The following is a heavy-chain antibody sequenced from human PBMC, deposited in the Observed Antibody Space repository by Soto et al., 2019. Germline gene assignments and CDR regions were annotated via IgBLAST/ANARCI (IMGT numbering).Heavy chain of an antibody. CDR1: GITFSTYG. D-gene: IGHD2-21*01. Sequence: QVQLVESGGGVVQPGRSLRLSCVASGITFSTYGMHWVRQAPGKGLEWVGVISYDGSTKYYADSVKGRFTISRDNSKDTLYLQMNSLRPGDTAFYYCARMEGIAWYFDLWGCGTLVTVSS. J-gene: IGHJ2*01. CDR3: ARMEGIAWYFDL. CDR2: ISYDGSTK. V-gene: IGHV3-30*03.